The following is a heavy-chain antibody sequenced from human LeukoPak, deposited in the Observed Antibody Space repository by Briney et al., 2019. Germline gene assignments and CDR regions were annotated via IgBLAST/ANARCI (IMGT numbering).Heavy chain of an antibody. CDR3: ARGYSSSWLDY. J-gene: IGHJ4*02. V-gene: IGHV1-24*01. CDR2: FDPEDGET. CDR1: GYTLTELS. Sequence: GASVKVSCKVSGYTLTELSMHWVRQAPGKGLEWMGGFDPEDGETIYAQKFQGRVTITADKSTSTAYMELSSLRSEDTAVYYCARGYSSSWLDYWGQGTLVTVSS. D-gene: IGHD6-13*01.